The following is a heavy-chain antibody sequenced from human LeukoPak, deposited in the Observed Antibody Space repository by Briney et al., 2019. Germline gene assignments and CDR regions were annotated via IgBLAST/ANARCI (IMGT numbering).Heavy chain of an antibody. CDR1: GGSFSGYY. V-gene: IGHV4-34*01. CDR2: INHSGSS. D-gene: IGHD6-19*01. Sequence: SETLFLTCGVYGGSFSGYYWSWIRQSPGKGLEWVGEINHSGSSNYNPSLKSRVTMSVDTSKNHFSLKLSSVTAADTAVYYCARGLVNCGWGGYFDYWGQGTVVTVSS. J-gene: IGHJ4*02. CDR3: ARGLVNCGWGGYFDY.